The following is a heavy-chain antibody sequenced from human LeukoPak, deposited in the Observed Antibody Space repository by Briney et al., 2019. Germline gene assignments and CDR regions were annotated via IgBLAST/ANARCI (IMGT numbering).Heavy chain of an antibody. J-gene: IGHJ4*02. D-gene: IGHD3-16*01. CDR2: IYYSGST. Sequence: RPSETLSLTCTVSGGSISSSSYYWGWIRQPPGKGLEWIGSIYYSGSTYYNPSLKSPVTISVDTSKNQFSLKLSSVTAADTAVYYCAEEGGDYWGQGTLVTVSS. V-gene: IGHV4-39*01. CDR3: AEEGGDY. CDR1: GGSISSSSYY.